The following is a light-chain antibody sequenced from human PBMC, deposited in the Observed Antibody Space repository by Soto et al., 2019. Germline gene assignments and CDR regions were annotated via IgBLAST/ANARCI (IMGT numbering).Light chain of an antibody. J-gene: IGKJ1*01. CDR2: SAT. V-gene: IGKV1-6*01. CDR3: LQDHDYPRT. Sequence: AIQMTQSPTSLSASVGDRVIITCRASQDISKDLGWYQQKPGKAPKFLIYSATSTQSGVPSTFSGSGFGTDFTLTISSLQPEDFATYYCLQDHDYPRTFGQGTRWIS. CDR1: QDISKD.